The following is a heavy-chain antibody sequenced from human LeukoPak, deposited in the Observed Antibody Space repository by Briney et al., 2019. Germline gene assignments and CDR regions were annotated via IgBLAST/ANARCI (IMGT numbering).Heavy chain of an antibody. CDR1: GDPITNDNW. V-gene: IGHV4-4*02. CDR3: PRKGYDCIDV. CDR2: VYHSGGT. Sequence: PSETLSLTCTVSGDPITNDNWWSWLRQPPGNGLECIGEVYHSGGTNYNPSLKRRVTISVHKPKNQFSLNVNSLTAADGSIYHCPRKGYDCIDVWGKRTTGTVSS. J-gene: IGHJ6*03.